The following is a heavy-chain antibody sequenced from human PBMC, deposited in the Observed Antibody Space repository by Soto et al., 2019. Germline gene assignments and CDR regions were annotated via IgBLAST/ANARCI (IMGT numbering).Heavy chain of an antibody. V-gene: IGHV4-31*03. D-gene: IGHD2-15*01. Sequence: QVQLQQSGPGLVKPSQTLSLPCTVSGGSISIDGDYWSCLRQHPEKGLEWIGYVYCSGNTYYNPSLKSRVVMSVDTSENQFSLKLSSMTAADTAVYYCARGKGGYLHYWGQGTLVTVSS. J-gene: IGHJ4*02. CDR1: GGSISIDGDY. CDR3: ARGKGGYLHY. CDR2: VYCSGNT.